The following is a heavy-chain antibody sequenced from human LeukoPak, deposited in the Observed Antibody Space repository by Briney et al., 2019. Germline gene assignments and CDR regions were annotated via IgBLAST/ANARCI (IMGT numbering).Heavy chain of an antibody. V-gene: IGHV3-48*03. CDR2: ISSSGSTI. CDR3: AKDLYMVRGVISPFDY. D-gene: IGHD3-10*01. J-gene: IGHJ4*02. CDR1: GFTFSSYE. Sequence: PGGSLRLSCAASGFTFSSYEMNWVRQAPGKGLEWVSYISSSGSTIYYADSVKGRFTISRDNAKNSLYLQMNSLRAEDTAVYYCAKDLYMVRGVISPFDYWGQGTLVTVSS.